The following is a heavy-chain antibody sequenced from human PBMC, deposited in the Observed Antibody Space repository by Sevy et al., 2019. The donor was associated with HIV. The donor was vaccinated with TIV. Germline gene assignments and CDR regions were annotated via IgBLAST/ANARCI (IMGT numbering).Heavy chain of an antibody. CDR1: GFTFSNFA. CDR2: TSYDGSSN. J-gene: IGHJ4*02. CDR3: ATDDRDNSGYHFTY. V-gene: IGHV3-30-3*01. D-gene: IGHD3-22*01. Sequence: GGSLRLSCAASGFTFSNFAMHWVRQAPGKGLEWVTITSYDGSSNYYADSVKGRFTISRDNSKHTLYLQMNSLTVEDTAVYYCATDDRDNSGYHFTYWGQGTLVTVSS.